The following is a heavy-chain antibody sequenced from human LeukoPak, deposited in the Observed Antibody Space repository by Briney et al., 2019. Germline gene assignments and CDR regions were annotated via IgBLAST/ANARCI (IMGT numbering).Heavy chain of an antibody. J-gene: IGHJ6*03. CDR2: ISSSSSTI. D-gene: IGHD6-19*01. CDR3: ARAAAVAGTRALGYYYHMDV. V-gene: IGHV3-48*04. CDR1: GFTFSSYS. Sequence: GRSLRLSCAASGFTFSSYSMNWVRQAPGKGLEWVSYISSSSSTIYYADSVKGRFTISRDNAKNSLYLQMNSLRAEDTAVYYCARAAAVAGTRALGYYYHMDVWGKGTTVTVSS.